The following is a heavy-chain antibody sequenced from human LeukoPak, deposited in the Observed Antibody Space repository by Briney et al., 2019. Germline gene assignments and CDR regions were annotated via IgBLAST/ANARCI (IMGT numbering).Heavy chain of an antibody. V-gene: IGHV4-34*01. CDR3: ARSSRAFDI. J-gene: IGHJ3*02. CDR1: GGSFSGYY. Sequence: PSETLSLTCAVYGGSFSGYYWSWIRQPPGKGLEWIREINHSGSTNYNPSLKSRVTISVDTSKNQFSLKLSPVTAADTAVYYCARSSRAFDIWGQGTMVTVSS. D-gene: IGHD6-6*01. CDR2: INHSGST.